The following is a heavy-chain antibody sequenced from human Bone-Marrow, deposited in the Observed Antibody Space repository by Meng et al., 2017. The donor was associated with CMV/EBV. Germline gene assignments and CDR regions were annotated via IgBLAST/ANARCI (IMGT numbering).Heavy chain of an antibody. CDR3: AKDRQWGLLDDYYYYGMDV. CDR2: IWYDGSNK. D-gene: IGHD1-26*01. Sequence: GESLKISCAASGFTFSSYGMHWVRQAPGKGLEWVAVIWYDGSNKYYADSVKGRFTISRDNSKNSLYLQMNSLRAEDTAVYYCAKDRQWGLLDDYYYYGMDVWGQGTTVTVSS. J-gene: IGHJ6*02. V-gene: IGHV3-33*06. CDR1: GFTFSSYG.